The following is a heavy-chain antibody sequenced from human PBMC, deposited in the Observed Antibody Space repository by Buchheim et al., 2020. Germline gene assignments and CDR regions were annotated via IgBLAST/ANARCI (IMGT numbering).Heavy chain of an antibody. CDR3: ARRDGFNQVFDF. D-gene: IGHD5-24*01. J-gene: IGHJ4*02. CDR2: MYYSGTT. Sequence: QVLLQESGPGLVKPSQTLSLTCSVSGDSIRSGGYYWSWIRQHPGKGLEWIGYMYYSGTTYYNPSLRSRVTISLATANTQLSLKLNSVTAADTAVYYCARRDGFNQVFDFWGRGTL. CDR1: GDSIRSGGYY. V-gene: IGHV4-31*03.